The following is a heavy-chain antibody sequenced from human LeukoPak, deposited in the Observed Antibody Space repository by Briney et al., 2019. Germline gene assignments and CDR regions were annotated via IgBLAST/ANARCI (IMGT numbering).Heavy chain of an antibody. V-gene: IGHV4-39*07. CDR1: GGSISFSTYY. CDR3: ARQGYSYGYWFDP. D-gene: IGHD5-18*01. CDR2: IYYSGNT. J-gene: IGHJ5*02. Sequence: SETLSLTCTVSGGSISFSTYYWGWIRQPPGKGLDWIGSIYYSGNTYYNPSLKSRVTILVDTSKNQFSLKLSSVTAADTAVYYCARQGYSYGYWFDPWGQGTLVTVSS.